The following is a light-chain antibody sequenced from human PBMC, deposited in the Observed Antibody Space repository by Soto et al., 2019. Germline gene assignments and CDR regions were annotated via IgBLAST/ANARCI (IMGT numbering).Light chain of an antibody. CDR3: QQSYSTRVT. J-gene: IGKJ3*01. CDR1: QSISSY. CDR2: AAS. V-gene: IGKV1-39*01. Sequence: DIQMTQSPSSLSASVGDRVTITCRASQSISSYLNWYQQKPGKAPKLLIYAASSLQSGVPSRFSGSGSGTDFTLTISSLQPEDFATYYCQQSYSTRVTFGPGPKWISN.